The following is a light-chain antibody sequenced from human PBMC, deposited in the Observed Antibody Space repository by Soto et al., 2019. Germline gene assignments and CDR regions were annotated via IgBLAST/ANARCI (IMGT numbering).Light chain of an antibody. V-gene: IGKV3-20*01. CDR1: QSVSSRY. Sequence: IGLTQSPGTLSLSPGERATLSCRASQSVSSRYSAWYQQKPGQAPRLLIYGASTRATGIPDRFSGSGSETDFTLTISRLEPEDFAVYYCQHYGSSPRTFGQGTRVEIK. CDR3: QHYGSSPRT. CDR2: GAS. J-gene: IGKJ1*01.